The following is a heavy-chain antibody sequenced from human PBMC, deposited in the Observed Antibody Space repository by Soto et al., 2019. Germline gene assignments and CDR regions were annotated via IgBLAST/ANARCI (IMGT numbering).Heavy chain of an antibody. Sequence: SETLSLTCTVSGGSISSGDYYWSWIRQPPGKGLEWIGYIYYSGSTYYNPSLKSRVTISVDTSKNQFSLKLSSVTAADTAVYYCARVLGRTTITYYYYGMDVWGQGTTVTVSS. V-gene: IGHV4-30-4*01. D-gene: IGHD3-16*01. CDR2: IYYSGST. CDR3: ARVLGRTTITYYYYGMDV. J-gene: IGHJ6*02. CDR1: GGSISSGDYY.